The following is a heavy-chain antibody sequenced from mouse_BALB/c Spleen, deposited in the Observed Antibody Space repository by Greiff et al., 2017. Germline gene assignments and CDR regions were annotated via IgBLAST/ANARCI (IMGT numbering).Heavy chain of an antibody. Sequence: DVHLVESGGGLVKPGGSLKLSCAASGFTFSSYAMSWVRQTPEKRLEWVASISSGGSTYYPDSVKGRFTISRDNARNILYLQMSSLRSEDTAMYYCAREIYDGYNRYYFDYWGQGTTLTVSS. CDR3: AREIYDGYNRYYFDY. CDR1: GFTFSSYA. J-gene: IGHJ2*01. V-gene: IGHV5-6-5*01. CDR2: ISSGGST. D-gene: IGHD2-3*01.